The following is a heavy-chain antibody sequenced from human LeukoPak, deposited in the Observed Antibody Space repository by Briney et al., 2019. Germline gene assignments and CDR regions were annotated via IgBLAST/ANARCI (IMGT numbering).Heavy chain of an antibody. J-gene: IGHJ4*02. CDR3: TRGYDSRY. CDR2: IRLDGSNE. CDR1: GFPFTTYA. Sequence: GGSLRLSCAASGFPFTTYAMNWVRQAPGKGLEWVAFIRLDGSNEQYADSVKGRFIISRDNSKNTLYMQMHSLTSDDTAVYYRTRGYDSRYWGQGTLVTVSS. V-gene: IGHV3-30*02. D-gene: IGHD3-9*01.